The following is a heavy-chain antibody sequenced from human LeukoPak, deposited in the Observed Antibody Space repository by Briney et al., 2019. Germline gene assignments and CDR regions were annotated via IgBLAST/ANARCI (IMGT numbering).Heavy chain of an antibody. CDR3: TTADRAFWSGHYTTAKLDY. V-gene: IGHV3-15*01. CDR1: GFTFSNAW. D-gene: IGHD3-3*01. Sequence: GGSLRLSCAASGFTFSNAWMSWVRQAPGKGLEWVGRIKSKTDGGNTEYAATVTGRFPTSRADSKNTLYPQMTSLKTEDTAVYYSTTADRAFWSGHYTTAKLDYWGQGTLVTVSS. CDR2: IKSKTDGGNT. J-gene: IGHJ4*02.